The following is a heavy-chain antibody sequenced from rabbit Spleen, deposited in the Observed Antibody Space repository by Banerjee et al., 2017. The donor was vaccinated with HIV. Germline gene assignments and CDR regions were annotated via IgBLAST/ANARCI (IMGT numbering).Heavy chain of an antibody. CDR1: GFSFSDSYY. CDR2: IYGGSGGST. V-gene: IGHV1S40*01. D-gene: IGHD1-1*01. CDR3: TRDDGSGHYIDGYFNL. Sequence: QSLEESGGDRVKPGASLTLTCTASGFSFSDSYYMCWVRQAPGKGLECIACIYGGSGGSTWYASWAKGRFTISKTSSTTVTLQVTSLTAADTATYFCTRDDGSGHYIDGYFNLWGPGTLVTVS. J-gene: IGHJ4*01.